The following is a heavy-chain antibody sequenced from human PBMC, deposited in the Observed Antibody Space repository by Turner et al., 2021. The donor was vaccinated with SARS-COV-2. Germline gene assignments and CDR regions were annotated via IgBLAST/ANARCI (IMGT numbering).Heavy chain of an antibody. Sequence: EVQLVEYGGGLVKPGGSLRLSCAASGFTVSSFSMNWVRRAPGKGLEWVSCMSSSSSYRNYADSAKGRDTISRNNAKNSLYLQMNSLRAEDTAVYYCARVLRTYYYDSSGYYPGAVDYWGQGTLVTVSS. CDR1: GFTVSSFS. CDR3: ARVLRTYYYDSSGYYPGAVDY. V-gene: IGHV3-21*01. D-gene: IGHD3-22*01. J-gene: IGHJ4*02. CDR2: MSSSSSYR.